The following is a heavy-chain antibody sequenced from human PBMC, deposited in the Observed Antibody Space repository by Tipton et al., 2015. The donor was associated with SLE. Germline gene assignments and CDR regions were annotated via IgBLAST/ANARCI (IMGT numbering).Heavy chain of an antibody. J-gene: IGHJ4*02. CDR3: AKARYSSGWLVDY. D-gene: IGHD6-19*01. Sequence: SLRLSCAASGFTFSSYGMHWVRQAPGKGLEWVAVISYDGSNKFYADSVKGRFTISRDNSKNTLYLQMNSLRAEDTAVYYCAKARYSSGWLVDYWGQGTLVTVSS. CDR1: GFTFSSYG. CDR2: ISYDGSNK. V-gene: IGHV3-30*18.